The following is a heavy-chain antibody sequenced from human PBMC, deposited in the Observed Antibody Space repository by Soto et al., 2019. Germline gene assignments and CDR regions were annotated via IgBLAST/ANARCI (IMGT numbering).Heavy chain of an antibody. CDR2: ISGSGGST. J-gene: IGHJ4*02. CDR1: GFTFSSYA. Sequence: GGSLRLSCAASGFTFSSYAMSWVRQAPWKGLEWVSTISGSGGSTYYADSVKGRFTISRDSSKNTLYLQMNSLRAEDTAVYYCAKGHGSGSYYFCFDYWGQGALVTVSS. V-gene: IGHV3-23*01. D-gene: IGHD3-10*01. CDR3: AKGHGSGSYYFCFDY.